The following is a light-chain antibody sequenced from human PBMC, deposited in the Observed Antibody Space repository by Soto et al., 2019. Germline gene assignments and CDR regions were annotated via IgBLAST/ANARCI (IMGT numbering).Light chain of an antibody. CDR2: WAS. J-gene: IGKJ4*01. CDR1: QSVLYRSNSKNY. V-gene: IGKV4-1*01. Sequence: DIVMTQSPDSLAVSLGESATINCKSSQSVLYRSNSKNYLAWYQHKPGQPPRLLIYWASTRESGVPDRFSGSGSGTDFTLTISSLQAEDVAVYYCQQYYNTPLAFGGGTKVDIK. CDR3: QQYYNTPLA.